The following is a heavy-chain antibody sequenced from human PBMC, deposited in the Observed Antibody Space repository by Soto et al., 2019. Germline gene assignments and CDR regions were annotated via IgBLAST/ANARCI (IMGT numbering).Heavy chain of an antibody. V-gene: IGHV3-66*01. CDR2: IYSGGST. CDR3: ASNRKVVVPAASGYFDY. D-gene: IGHD2-2*01. CDR1: GLTVSSNY. Sequence: GGSLRLSCAASGLTVSSNYMSWVRQAPGKGLEWVSVIYSGGSTYYADSVKGRFTISRDNSKNTLYLQMNSLRAEDTAVYYCASNRKVVVPAASGYFDYWGQGTLVTVSS. J-gene: IGHJ4*02.